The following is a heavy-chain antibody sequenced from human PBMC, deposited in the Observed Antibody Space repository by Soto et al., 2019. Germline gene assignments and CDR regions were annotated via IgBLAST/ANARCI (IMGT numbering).Heavy chain of an antibody. J-gene: IGHJ4*02. D-gene: IGHD3-22*01. V-gene: IGHV1-69*01. CDR1: GGSFNRHT. CDR3: ARGWGYDSTDYYYAY. CDR2: IIPIFGTA. Sequence: QVQLVQSGAEVRKPGSSVRFSCKASGGSFNRHTISWVRQAPGQGPEWMGGIIPIFGTANHAQKFQGRVTIIADESTSTVYMELSSLRSDDTAIYYCARGWGYDSTDYYYAYWGQGTLVIVSS.